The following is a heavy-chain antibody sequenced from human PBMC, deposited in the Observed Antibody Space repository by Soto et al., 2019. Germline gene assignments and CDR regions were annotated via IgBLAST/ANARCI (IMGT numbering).Heavy chain of an antibody. Sequence: GGSLRLSCAASGFNFSNHWMHWVRQRPAEGLVWISRITSDGKSKAYAESVKGRFAISRDNAKNTLYLQMNGLTAEDTAVYYCARESGDWPLNWFDPWGQGTLVTVSS. V-gene: IGHV3-74*01. D-gene: IGHD2-21*02. J-gene: IGHJ5*02. CDR3: ARESGDWPLNWFDP. CDR1: GFNFSNHW. CDR2: ITSDGKSK.